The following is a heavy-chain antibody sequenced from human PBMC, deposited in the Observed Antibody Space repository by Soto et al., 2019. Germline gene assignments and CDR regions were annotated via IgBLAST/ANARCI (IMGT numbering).Heavy chain of an antibody. J-gene: IGHJ6*02. Sequence: PGGSLRLSCAASGFTFSSYAMHWVRQAPGKGLEWVAVISYDGSNKYYADSVKGRFTISRDNSKNTLYLQMNSLRAEDTAVYYCARGGVVAATDVYDYGMDVWGQGTTVTVSS. CDR3: ARGGVVAATDVYDYGMDV. V-gene: IGHV3-30-3*01. CDR1: GFTFSSYA. D-gene: IGHD2-15*01. CDR2: ISYDGSNK.